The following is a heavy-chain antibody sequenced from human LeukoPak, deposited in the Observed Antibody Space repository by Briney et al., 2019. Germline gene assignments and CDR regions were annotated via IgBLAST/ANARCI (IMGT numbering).Heavy chain of an antibody. J-gene: IGHJ4*02. D-gene: IGHD6-13*01. CDR2: INHSGST. V-gene: IGHV4-34*01. Sequence: GSLRLSCAASGFTFSSYGMSWIRQPPGKGLEWIGEINHSGSTNYNPSLKSRVTISVDTSKNQFSLKLSSVTAADTAVYYCARRPGYDYWGQGTLVTVSS. CDR1: GFTFSSYG. CDR3: ARRPGYDY.